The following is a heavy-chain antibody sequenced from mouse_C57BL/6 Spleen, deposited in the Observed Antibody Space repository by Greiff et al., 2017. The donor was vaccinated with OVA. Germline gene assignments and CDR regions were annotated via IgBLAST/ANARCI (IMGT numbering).Heavy chain of an antibody. J-gene: IGHJ4*01. V-gene: IGHV1-69*01. Sequence: QVQLQQPGAELVMPGASVKLSCKASGYTFTSYWMHWVKQRPGQGLEWIGEIDPSDSYTNYNQKFKGKSTLTVDKSSSTAYMQLSSLTSEDSAVYYCARGPRRDAMDYWGQGTSVTVSS. CDR1: GYTFTSYW. CDR3: ARGPRRDAMDY. CDR2: IDPSDSYT.